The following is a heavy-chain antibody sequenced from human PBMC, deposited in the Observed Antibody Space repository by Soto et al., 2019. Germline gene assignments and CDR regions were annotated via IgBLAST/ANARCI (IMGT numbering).Heavy chain of an antibody. CDR2: ISYDGSNK. Sequence: GWPLILSCSASAFSFRGEAIHLVGPAPGKGLEWVPVISYDGSNKYDAASVKGRFTISRENSKNTLYLQMNSLRAEDTAVYYCARDVYYYDSSGYPDYWGQGTLVTVSS. CDR1: AFSFRGEA. CDR3: ARDVYYYDSSGYPDY. V-gene: IGHV3-30-3*01. D-gene: IGHD3-22*01. J-gene: IGHJ4*02.